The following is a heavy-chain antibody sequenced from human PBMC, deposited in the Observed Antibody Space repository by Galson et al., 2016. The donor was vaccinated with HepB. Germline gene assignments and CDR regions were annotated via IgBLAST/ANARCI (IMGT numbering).Heavy chain of an antibody. CDR3: ARDLVYPGDYGKYYYYGMDV. D-gene: IGHD4-17*01. CDR1: GFAFSSFE. J-gene: IGHJ6*02. V-gene: IGHV3-48*03. CDR2: ISSSGTTI. Sequence: SLRLSCAASGFAFSSFEMNWVRQAPGKGLEWLSYISSSGTTIYYADSVKGRFTISRDNARNSLYLQMNSLRVEDTAVYYCARDLVYPGDYGKYYYYGMDVWCQGTTVTVSS.